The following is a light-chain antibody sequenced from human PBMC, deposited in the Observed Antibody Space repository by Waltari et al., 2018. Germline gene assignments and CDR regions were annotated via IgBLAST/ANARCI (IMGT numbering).Light chain of an antibody. CDR2: YDS. V-gene: IGLV3-21*04. Sequence: SYVLTQPPSVSVAPGTTARITWGGNNIGSKSVHWYQQKPGQAPVLVIYYDSDWPSGIPERFSGSNSGNTATLTISRVEAGDEADYYCQVWDSSSDRFGGGTKLTVL. J-gene: IGLJ2*01. CDR3: QVWDSSSDR. CDR1: NIGSKS.